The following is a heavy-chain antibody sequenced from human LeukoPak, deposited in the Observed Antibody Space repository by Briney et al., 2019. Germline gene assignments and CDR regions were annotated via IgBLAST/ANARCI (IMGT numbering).Heavy chain of an antibody. V-gene: IGHV5-51*01. J-gene: IGHJ5*02. D-gene: IGHD2-2*01. CDR1: GYSFTSYW. CDR2: IYPGDSDT. CDR3: ARVIVVVPAAMGKYNWFDP. Sequence: GESLKISFKGSGYSFTSYWIGWVRQMPGKGLEWMGIIYPGDSDTRYSPSFQGQVTISADKSISTAYLQWSSLKASDTAMYYCARVIVVVPAAMGKYNWFDPWGRGTLVTVSS.